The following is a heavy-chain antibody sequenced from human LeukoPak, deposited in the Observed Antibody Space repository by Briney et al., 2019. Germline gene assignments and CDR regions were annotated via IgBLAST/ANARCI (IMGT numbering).Heavy chain of an antibody. CDR3: ARGPEIVVAGTTFAAYKWFDP. CDR2: IIPIFGTA. V-gene: IGHV1-69*13. D-gene: IGHD6-19*01. J-gene: IGHJ5*02. Sequence: ASVKVSCKTSGGTFSNYPISWVRQAPGQGLEWMGGIIPIFGTAHYAETLQGRVTITADESTSTVFLELRSLKSEDTAVYYCARGPEIVVAGTTFAAYKWFDPWGQGTLLTVSS. CDR1: GGTFSNYP.